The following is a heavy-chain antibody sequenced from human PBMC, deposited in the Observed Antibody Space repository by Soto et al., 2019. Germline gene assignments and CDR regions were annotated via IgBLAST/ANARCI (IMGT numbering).Heavy chain of an antibody. V-gene: IGHV1-2*02. CDR1: GYTFTAYY. Sequence: ASVKLYCKTSGYTFTAYYVHWARRAPGRGFQWLGWINPSNGITTFSEFFQGRITMTRDTSTNTVHMELNRLTSDDTAVYYCMRGGWAKSPIDYWYQATLGTGST. D-gene: IGHD1-26*01. CDR2: INPSNGIT. CDR3: MRGGWAKSPIDY. J-gene: IGHJ4*02.